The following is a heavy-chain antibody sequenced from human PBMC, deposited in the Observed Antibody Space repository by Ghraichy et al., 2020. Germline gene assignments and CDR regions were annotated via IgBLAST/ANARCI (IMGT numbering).Heavy chain of an antibody. CDR2: IYYSGSS. J-gene: IGHJ4*02. D-gene: IGHD3-22*01. CDR3: ARSPWLSRIFDY. CDR1: GGSISSSGYY. V-gene: IGHV4-39*01. Sequence: SETLSLTCTVSGGSISSSGYYWGWIRQPPGKGLEWIGSIYYSGSSYYNPSLKSRVTISVDTSKNHFSLKLSSVTAADTAVYYCARSPWLSRIFDYWGQGTLVTVSS.